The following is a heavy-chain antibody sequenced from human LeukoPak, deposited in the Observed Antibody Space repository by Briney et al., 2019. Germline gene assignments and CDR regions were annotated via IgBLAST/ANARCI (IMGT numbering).Heavy chain of an antibody. D-gene: IGHD5-18*01. CDR1: GGTFSSYA. CDR2: IIPIFGTA. Sequence: SVNVSCKASGGTFSSYAISWVRQAPGQGLELMGGIIPIFGTANYAQKFQGRVTITADESTSTAYMELSSLRSEDTAVYYCANTRLGRGYSYGYPPDYWGQGTLVTVSS. V-gene: IGHV1-69*13. J-gene: IGHJ4*02. CDR3: ANTRLGRGYSYGYPPDY.